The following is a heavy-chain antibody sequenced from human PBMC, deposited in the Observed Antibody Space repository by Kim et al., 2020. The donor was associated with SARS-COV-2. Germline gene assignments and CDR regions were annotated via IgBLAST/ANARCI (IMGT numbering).Heavy chain of an antibody. Sequence: SETLSLTCTVSGGSISSYYWSWIRQPPGKGLECIGYIYYSGSTNYNPSLKSRVTISVDTSKNQFSLKLSSVTAADTAVYYCARDLGYNWNYYYYYGMDVWGQGTTVTVSS. V-gene: IGHV4-59*01. D-gene: IGHD1-20*01. CDR3: ARDLGYNWNYYYYYGMDV. J-gene: IGHJ6*02. CDR1: GGSISSYY. CDR2: IYYSGST.